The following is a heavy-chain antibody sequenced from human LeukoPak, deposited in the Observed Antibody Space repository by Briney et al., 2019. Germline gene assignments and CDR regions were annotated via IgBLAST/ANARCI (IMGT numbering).Heavy chain of an antibody. CDR2: IWHDGTKE. J-gene: IGHJ4*02. Sequence: PGGSLGLSCAASGFTFSSHGMHWVRQAPGKGLEWVTLIWHDGTKENYADSVKGRFTISRDNSRSTLYLQMSSLRVEDTAVYYCARDYSYGSLDYRGQGTLLTVSS. CDR1: GFTFSSHG. CDR3: ARDYSYGSLDY. V-gene: IGHV3-33*08. D-gene: IGHD5-18*01.